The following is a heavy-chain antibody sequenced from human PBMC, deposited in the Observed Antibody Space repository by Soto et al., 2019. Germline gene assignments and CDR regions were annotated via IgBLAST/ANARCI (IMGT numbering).Heavy chain of an antibody. J-gene: IGHJ6*02. D-gene: IGHD5-12*01. CDR3: ARDRVVATIPYYHGMDV. V-gene: IGHV4-31*03. CDR1: GGSISSGGYY. Sequence: TLSLTCTVSGGSISSGGYYWSWIRQHPGKGLEWIGYIYYSGSTYYNPSLKSRVTISVDTSKNQFSLKLSSVTAADTAVYYCARDRVVATIPYYHGMDVWGQGTTVTVSS. CDR2: IYYSGST.